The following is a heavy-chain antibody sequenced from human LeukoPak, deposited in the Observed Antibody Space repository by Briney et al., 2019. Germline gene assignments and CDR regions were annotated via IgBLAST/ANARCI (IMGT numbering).Heavy chain of an antibody. J-gene: IGHJ4*02. CDR3: ARRRGWLPFDY. V-gene: IGHV4-34*01. CDR2: INHSGST. CDR1: GGSFSGYY. D-gene: IGHD5-24*01. Sequence: SETLSLTCAVYGGSFSGYYWSWIRQPPGKGLEWIGEINHSGSTNYNPSLKSRVTISVDTSKNQFSLKLSSVTAADTAVYCCARRRGWLPFDYWGQGTLVTVSS.